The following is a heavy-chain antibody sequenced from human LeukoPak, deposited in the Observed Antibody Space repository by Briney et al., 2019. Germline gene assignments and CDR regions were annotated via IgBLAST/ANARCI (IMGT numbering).Heavy chain of an antibody. V-gene: IGHV3-53*01. CDR3: AKGLQGYSSSWFDP. D-gene: IGHD4-11*01. CDR2: IYTGGNT. J-gene: IGHJ5*02. CDR1: GFTVSSNF. Sequence: GGSLRLSCAASGFTVSSNFMSWVRQAPGRGLEWVSVIYTGGNTYYSDSVRGRFAISRDNSKNTLYLQMNSLRAEDTAVYYCAKGLQGYSSSWFDPWGQGTLVTVSS.